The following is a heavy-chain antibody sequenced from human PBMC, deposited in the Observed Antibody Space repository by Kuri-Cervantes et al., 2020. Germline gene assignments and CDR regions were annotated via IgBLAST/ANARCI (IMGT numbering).Heavy chain of an antibody. CDR2: INPNSGGT. Sequence: ASVKVSCKASGHTFTGYYIHLVRQAPGQGLEWMGWINPNSGGTNYAQKFQGWVTMTRDTSISTAYVEVSSLRSEDTAVYYCARGPSAPIINNWFDPWGQGTLVTVSS. D-gene: IGHD3-10*01. V-gene: IGHV1-2*04. CDR3: ARGPSAPIINNWFDP. CDR1: GHTFTGYY. J-gene: IGHJ5*02.